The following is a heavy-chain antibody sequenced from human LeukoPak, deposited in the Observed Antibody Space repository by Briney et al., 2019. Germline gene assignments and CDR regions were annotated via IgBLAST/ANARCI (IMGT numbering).Heavy chain of an antibody. CDR1: GFTFGSYG. V-gene: IGHV3-30*03. CDR3: ATTVVPAAMGYYGMDV. J-gene: IGHJ6*02. CDR2: ISYDGSNK. Sequence: GGSLRLSCAASGFTFGSYGMHWVRQAPGKGLEWVAVISYDGSNKYYADSVKGRFTISRDNSKNTLYLQMNSLRAEDTAVYYCATTVVPAAMGYYGMDVWGQGTTVTVSS. D-gene: IGHD2-2*01.